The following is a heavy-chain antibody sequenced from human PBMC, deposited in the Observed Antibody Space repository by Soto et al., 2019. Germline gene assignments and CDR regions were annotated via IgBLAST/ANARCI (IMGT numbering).Heavy chain of an antibody. CDR3: ARDGVGTTTYFGHFDY. CDR2: IRLDGSNT. Sequence: GGSLSLSSAAYSLSFTGFGMPWVRQAPGKGLEWVAVIRLDGSNTYYADSLKGRFTISRDNPKNMLYLEMNSLRAEDTAIYYCARDGVGTTTYFGHFDYWGLGTLVTVSS. CDR1: SLSFTGFG. D-gene: IGHD1-26*01. V-gene: IGHV3-33*01. J-gene: IGHJ4*02.